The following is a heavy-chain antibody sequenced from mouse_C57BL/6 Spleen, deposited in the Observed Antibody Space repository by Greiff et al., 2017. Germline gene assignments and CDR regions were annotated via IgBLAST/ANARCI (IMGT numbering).Heavy chain of an antibody. CDR1: GYAFSSSW. CDR2: IYPGDGDT. V-gene: IGHV1-82*01. J-gene: IGHJ1*03. Sequence: VQLQQSGPELVKPGASVKISCKASGYAFSSSWMNWVKQRPGKGLEWIGRIYPGDGDTNYNGKFKGKDTLTADKSASTAYMQLSGRTSEDSAVYFGARGGDWYFDVWGTGTTVTVSS. CDR3: ARGGDWYFDV.